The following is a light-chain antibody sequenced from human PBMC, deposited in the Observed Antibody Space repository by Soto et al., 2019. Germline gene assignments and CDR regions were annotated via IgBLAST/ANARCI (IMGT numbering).Light chain of an antibody. V-gene: IGKV1-5*01. CDR2: DVS. CDR3: QQYSSYAS. Sequence: DIQMPQSPSTLSASVGDSVTITCRASQLISRWLAWYQQKPGKAPKLLISDVSNLERGVPSRFSGSGSGTEFTLTISSLETDDVATYYCQQYSSYASFGQGTKVDI. J-gene: IGKJ1*01. CDR1: QLISRW.